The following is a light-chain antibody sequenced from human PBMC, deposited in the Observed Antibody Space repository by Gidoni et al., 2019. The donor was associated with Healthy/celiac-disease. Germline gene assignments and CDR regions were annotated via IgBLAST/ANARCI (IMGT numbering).Light chain of an antibody. J-gene: IGKJ1*01. CDR1: QSISSL. V-gene: IGKV1-5*03. Sequence: DIQMTQSPSTLSASVVDRVTITCRASQSISSLLAWYQQKPGKSPNLLIYKASSLESGVPSRFSGSGSGTEFTLTISSLQPDDFAIYYCQQYNSYSPTFGQGTKVEIK. CDR2: KAS. CDR3: QQYNSYSPT.